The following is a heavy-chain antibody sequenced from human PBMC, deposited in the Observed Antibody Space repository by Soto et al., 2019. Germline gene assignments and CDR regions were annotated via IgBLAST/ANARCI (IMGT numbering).Heavy chain of an antibody. Sequence: QVQMVESGGGVVQPGRSLRLSCAASGFSFSTYGMHWVRQAPGKGLEWMAVISNDGSNKYYADSVKGRFTISRDNSKDTLFLQMNSLRGEDTAAYYCAKVVRADSTSSNFYYYSGMDVWGQGTTVTVSS. D-gene: IGHD6-6*01. CDR2: ISNDGSNK. CDR1: GFSFSTYG. CDR3: AKVVRADSTSSNFYYYSGMDV. V-gene: IGHV3-30*18. J-gene: IGHJ6*02.